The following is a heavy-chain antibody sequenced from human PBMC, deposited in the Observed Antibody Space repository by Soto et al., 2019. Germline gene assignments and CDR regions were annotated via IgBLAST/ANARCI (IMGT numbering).Heavy chain of an antibody. CDR2: IYTSGST. CDR1: GGSISSFY. Sequence: ASETLSPTCTVSGGSISSFYWSWIRQPAGKGLEWIGRIYTSGSTNYNPSLKSRVTMSVDTSRNQFSLKLSSVTAADTAVYYCARISSIAEPYYFDYWGQGSLVTVSS. D-gene: IGHD6-6*01. V-gene: IGHV4-4*07. CDR3: ARISSIAEPYYFDY. J-gene: IGHJ4*02.